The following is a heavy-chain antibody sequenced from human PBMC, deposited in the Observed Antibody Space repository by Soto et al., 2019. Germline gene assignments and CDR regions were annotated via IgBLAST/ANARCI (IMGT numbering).Heavy chain of an antibody. Sequence: ASVKVSCKASGYTFTSYGISWVRQAPGQGLEWMGWISAYNGNTNYAQKLQGRVTMTTDTSTSTAYMELRSLRSDDTAVYYCARALGYCSSTSCWENYYYYMDVWGKGTTDTRSS. J-gene: IGHJ6*03. CDR1: GYTFTSYG. CDR3: ARALGYCSSTSCWENYYYYMDV. D-gene: IGHD2-2*01. V-gene: IGHV1-18*01. CDR2: ISAYNGNT.